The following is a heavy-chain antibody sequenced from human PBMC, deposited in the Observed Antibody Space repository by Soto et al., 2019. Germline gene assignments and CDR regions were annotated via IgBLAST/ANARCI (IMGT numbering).Heavy chain of an antibody. CDR1: GGTFSSYA. CDR3: ARDRIWYYYDSSGYLDAFDI. CDR2: IIPIFGTA. Sequence: ASVKVSCKASGGTFSSYAISWVRQAPGQGLEWMGGIIPIFGTANYAQKFQGRVTITADESTSTAYMELSSLRSEDTAVYYCARDRIWYYYDSSGYLDAFDIWGQGTMVTVSS. D-gene: IGHD3-22*01. V-gene: IGHV1-69*13. J-gene: IGHJ3*02.